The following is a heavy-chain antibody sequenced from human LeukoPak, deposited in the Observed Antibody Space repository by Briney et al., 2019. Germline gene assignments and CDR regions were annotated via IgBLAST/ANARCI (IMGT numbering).Heavy chain of an antibody. V-gene: IGHV1-8*01. CDR3: AIGALEGDPNAFDI. CDR2: MNPNSGNT. CDR1: GYTFTSYD. J-gene: IGHJ3*02. Sequence: GASVKVSCKASGYTFTSYDINWVRQATGQGLEWMGWMNPNSGNTGYAQKFQGRVTVTRNTSISTAYMGLSSLRSEDTTVYYCAIGALEGDPNAFDIWGQGTMVTVSS. D-gene: IGHD3-16*01.